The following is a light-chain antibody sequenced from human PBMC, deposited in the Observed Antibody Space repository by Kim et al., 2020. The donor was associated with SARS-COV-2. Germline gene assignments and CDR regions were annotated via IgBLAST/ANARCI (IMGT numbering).Light chain of an antibody. CDR1: NIGPAYD. V-gene: IGLV1-40*01. CDR2: GDI. J-gene: IGLJ2*01. CDR3: QTYDSGHVV. Sequence: QSVLTQPPSVSGAPGQTVTISCTGSNIGPAYDVHWYQQFPGSAPKLIIYGDIHRPSGVPDRFSGSKSGTSASLAITGLQGEDEADYFCQTYDSGHVVFGGGTQLTVL.